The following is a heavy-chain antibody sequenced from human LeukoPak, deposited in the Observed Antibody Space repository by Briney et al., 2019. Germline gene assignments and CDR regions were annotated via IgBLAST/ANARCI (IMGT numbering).Heavy chain of an antibody. V-gene: IGHV4-4*02. CDR1: GGSISSSNW. CDR3: ARQGPLTTAVTTRTNPFDY. Sequence: PSGTLSLTCAVSGGSISSSNWWSWVRQPPGKGLEWIGEIYHSGSTNYNPSLESRVTISVDTSKNQFSLKLNSVTAADTAVYYCARQGPLTTAVTTRTNPFDYWGQGTLVTVSS. D-gene: IGHD4-11*01. CDR2: IYHSGST. J-gene: IGHJ4*02.